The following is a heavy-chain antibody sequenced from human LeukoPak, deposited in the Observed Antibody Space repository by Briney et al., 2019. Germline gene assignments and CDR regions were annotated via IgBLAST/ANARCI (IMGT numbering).Heavy chain of an antibody. CDR1: GFTFRSYS. Sequence: GGSLRLSCAASGFTFRSYSMNWVRQAPGKGLEWVSYISSSSSTIYYADSVKGRFTISRDNAKNSLYLQMNSLRAEDTAVYYCARDERYSGGSCYYFDYWGQGTLVTVSS. CDR3: ARDERYSGGSCYYFDY. V-gene: IGHV3-48*01. D-gene: IGHD2-15*01. CDR2: ISSSSSTI. J-gene: IGHJ4*02.